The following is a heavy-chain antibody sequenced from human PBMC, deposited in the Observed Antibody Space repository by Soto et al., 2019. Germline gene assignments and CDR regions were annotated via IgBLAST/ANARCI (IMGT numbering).Heavy chain of an antibody. CDR1: AFTFSSYA. J-gene: IGHJ4*02. D-gene: IGHD4-17*01. CDR3: ARGRDYGGTYFGY. V-gene: IGHV3-30-3*01. Sequence: QVQLVESGGGVVQPGRSLRLSCAASAFTFSSYAMHWARQAPGKGLEWVATISYDESNKYYADSVKGRFTISRDNSKNTLYLQMNSLRAEDTAVYYCARGRDYGGTYFGYWGQGTLVAVSS. CDR2: ISYDESNK.